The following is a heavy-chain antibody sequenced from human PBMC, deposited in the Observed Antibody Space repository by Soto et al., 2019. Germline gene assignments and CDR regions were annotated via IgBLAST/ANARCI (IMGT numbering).Heavy chain of an antibody. CDR3: AKRRSYGDFHH. V-gene: IGHV2-5*02. CDR2: FYWDDDK. CDR1: GFSLSTTGVG. Sequence: SGPTLVNPTQTVTLTCTFSGFSLSTTGVGVGWIRQPPGKALEWLALFYWDDDKHYSPSLKSRLTITKDTSKNQVVLTMTNMDPMDTATYYCAKRRSYGDFHHWGQGTLVTVSS. J-gene: IGHJ1*01. D-gene: IGHD4-17*01.